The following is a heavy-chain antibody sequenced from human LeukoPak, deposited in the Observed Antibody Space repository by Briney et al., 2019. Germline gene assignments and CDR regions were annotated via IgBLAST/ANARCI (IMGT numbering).Heavy chain of an antibody. V-gene: IGHV3-30*02. CDR1: GFIFSHYG. Sequence: GGSLRLPCAASGFIFSHYGMHWVRQAPGKGLDWVTSIRFDGTDKYYADSVKGRFTISRDNSKNTLYLQMNSLRAEDTSVYYCAQGDCSSISCPGPLNWGQGTLVTVSS. J-gene: IGHJ4*02. CDR2: IRFDGTDK. D-gene: IGHD2-2*01. CDR3: AQGDCSSISCPGPLN.